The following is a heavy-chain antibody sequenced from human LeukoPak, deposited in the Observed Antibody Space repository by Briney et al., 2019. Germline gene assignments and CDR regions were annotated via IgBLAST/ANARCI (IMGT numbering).Heavy chain of an antibody. CDR3: AKAHATGLGELFAY. D-gene: IGHD3-10*01. J-gene: IGHJ4*02. V-gene: IGHV3-23*01. Sequence: PGGSLRLSCAASGFTFSSYAMSWVRQAPGKGLEWVSAISGSGGSTYYADSVKGRFTISRDNSKNALYLQMNSQRAEDTAVYYCAKAHATGLGELFAYWGQGTLVTVSS. CDR1: GFTFSSYA. CDR2: ISGSGGST.